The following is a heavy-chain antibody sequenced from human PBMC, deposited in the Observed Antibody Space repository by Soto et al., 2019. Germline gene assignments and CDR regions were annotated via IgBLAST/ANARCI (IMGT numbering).Heavy chain of an antibody. CDR1: GGSISSGDYY. Sequence: PSETLSLTCTVSGGSISSGDYYWSWIRQPPGKGLEWIGYIYYSGSTYYNPSLKSRVTISVDTSKNQFSLKLSSVTAADTAVYYCARGPFLEWLLGFYFDYWGQGTLVTVSS. J-gene: IGHJ4*02. CDR3: ARGPFLEWLLGFYFDY. CDR2: IYYSGST. V-gene: IGHV4-30-4*01. D-gene: IGHD3-3*01.